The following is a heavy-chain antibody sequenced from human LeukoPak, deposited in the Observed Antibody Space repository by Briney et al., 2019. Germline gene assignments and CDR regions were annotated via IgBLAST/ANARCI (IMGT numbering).Heavy chain of an antibody. CDR3: ARRSYSSGWYQFRAQYFQH. Sequence: SETLSLTCTVSGGSISSGSYYWGWIRQPPGKGLEWIGYIYHSGSTYYNPSLKSRVTLSVDRSKNQFSLKLSSVTAADTAVYYCARRSYSSGWYQFRAQYFQHWGQGTLVTVSS. CDR2: IYHSGST. CDR1: GGSISSGSYY. D-gene: IGHD6-19*01. J-gene: IGHJ1*01. V-gene: IGHV4-30-2*01.